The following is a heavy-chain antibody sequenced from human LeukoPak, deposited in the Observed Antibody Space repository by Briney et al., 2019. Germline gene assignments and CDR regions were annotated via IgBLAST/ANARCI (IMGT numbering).Heavy chain of an antibody. CDR3: ARGDNWNVNYYYYYMDV. CDR2: ISSSSSTI. V-gene: IGHV3-48*01. Sequence: PGGSLRLSCAASGFTFSSYSMNWVRQAPGKGLEWVSYISSSSSTIYYADSVKGRFTTSRDNAKNSLYLQMNSLRAEDTAVYYCARGDNWNVNYYYYYMDVWGKGTTVTVSS. D-gene: IGHD1-1*01. CDR1: GFTFSSYS. J-gene: IGHJ6*03.